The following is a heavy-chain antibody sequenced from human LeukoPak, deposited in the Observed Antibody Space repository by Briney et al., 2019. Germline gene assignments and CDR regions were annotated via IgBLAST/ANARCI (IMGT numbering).Heavy chain of an antibody. V-gene: IGHV4-39*07. CDR3: ARETYYYMDV. CDR1: GGSISSNRYY. CDR2: IYHSGST. Sequence: SETLSLTCTVSGGSISSNRYYWGWIRQPPGKGLEWIGEIYHSGSTNYNPSLKSRVTISVDKSKNQFSLKLSSVTAADTAVYYCARETYYYMDVWGKGTTVTVSS. J-gene: IGHJ6*03.